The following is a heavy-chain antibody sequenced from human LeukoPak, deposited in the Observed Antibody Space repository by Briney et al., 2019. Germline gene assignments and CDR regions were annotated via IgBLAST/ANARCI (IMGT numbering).Heavy chain of an antibody. V-gene: IGHV4-59*12. CDR2: IYYSGRT. D-gene: IGHD2-8*01. CDR3: AREGNLINASDY. Sequence: PSETLSLTCTVSGGSISSYYWSWIRQPPGKGLEWIGYIYYSGRTNYNPSLKSRVTISVDTSKNQFSLKLSSVTAADTAVYYCAREGNLINASDYWGQGTLVTVSS. CDR1: GGSISSYY. J-gene: IGHJ4*02.